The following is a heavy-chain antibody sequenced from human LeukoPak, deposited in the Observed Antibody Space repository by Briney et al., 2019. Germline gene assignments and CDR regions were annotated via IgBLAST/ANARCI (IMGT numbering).Heavy chain of an antibody. D-gene: IGHD7-27*01. J-gene: IGHJ4*02. CDR1: GGSFSGYS. CDR2: INQSGNT. V-gene: IGHV4-34*01. Sequence: SETLSLTCAVHGGSFSGYSCSWIRQPPGRGLEWIGEINQSGNTNYNPSLKSRVTISVDTPKNQFSLKLSSVTAADTAVYYCARDRGNWGLDYWGQGTLVTVSS. CDR3: ARDRGNWGLDY.